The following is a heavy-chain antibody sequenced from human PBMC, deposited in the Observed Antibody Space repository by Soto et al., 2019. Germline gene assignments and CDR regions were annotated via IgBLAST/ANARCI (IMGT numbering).Heavy chain of an antibody. CDR2: ISYDGSNK. J-gene: IGHJ6*02. D-gene: IGHD5-18*01. CDR1: GFTFSSYA. CDR3: ARDRHSYGRYYYYYYGMDV. V-gene: IGHV3-30-3*01. Sequence: GGSLRLSCAASGFTFSSYAMHWVRQAPGKGLEWVAVISYDGSNKYYADSVKGRFTISRDNSKNALYLQVNSLRAEDTAVYYCARDRHSYGRYYYYYYGMDVWGQGTTVTVSS.